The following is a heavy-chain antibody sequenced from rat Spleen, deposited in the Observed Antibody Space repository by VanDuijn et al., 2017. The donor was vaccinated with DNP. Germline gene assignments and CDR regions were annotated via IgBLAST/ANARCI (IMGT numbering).Heavy chain of an antibody. V-gene: IGHV2-30*01. D-gene: IGHD1-11*01. CDR1: GFSLTSYN. J-gene: IGHJ2*01. Sequence: QVQLKESGPGLVRPSQTLSLTCTVSGFSLTSYNVHWVRQPTGKGLEWMGIIWTGGSTDYNSALKSRLSISRDTSKSQVFLKMNSLQTEDIATYYCARDNYYFDYWGQGVMVTVSS. CDR3: ARDNYYFDY. CDR2: IWTGGST.